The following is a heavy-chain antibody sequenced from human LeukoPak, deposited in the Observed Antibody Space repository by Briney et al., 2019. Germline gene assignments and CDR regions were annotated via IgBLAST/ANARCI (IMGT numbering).Heavy chain of an antibody. CDR1: GFTFSSYW. Sequence: GGSLRLSCAASGFTFSSYWMSWVRQAPGKGLEWVAVISYDGSNKYYADSVKGGFTISRDNSKNTLYLQMNSLRAEDTAVYYCARDGIIAAAGTGGAFDIWGQGTMVTVSS. V-gene: IGHV3-30-3*01. CDR3: ARDGIIAAAGTGGAFDI. CDR2: ISYDGSNK. D-gene: IGHD6-13*01. J-gene: IGHJ3*02.